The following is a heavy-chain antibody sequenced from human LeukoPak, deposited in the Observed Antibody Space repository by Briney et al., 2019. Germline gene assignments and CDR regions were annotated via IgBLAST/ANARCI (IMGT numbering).Heavy chain of an antibody. CDR1: GGSISSGGYS. CDR3: ARSMVRGVIIIGY. J-gene: IGHJ4*02. CDR2: IYHSGST. Sequence: PSETLSLTCAVSGGSISSGGYSWSWIRQPPGKGLEWIGYIYHSGSTYYNPSLKSRVTISVDRSKNQFSLKLSSVTAADTAVYYCARSMVRGVIIIGYWGQGTLVTVSS. D-gene: IGHD3-10*01. V-gene: IGHV4-30-2*01.